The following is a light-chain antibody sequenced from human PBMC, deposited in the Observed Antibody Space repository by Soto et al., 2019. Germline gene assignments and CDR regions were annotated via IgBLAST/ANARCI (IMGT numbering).Light chain of an antibody. J-gene: IGKJ1*01. CDR2: AAS. CDR3: LHDYNYPWK. Sequence: AIQMTQSPSSLSASVGDRVTITCRASQGIRNDLVWYQQKPGKAPKLLLYAASSLQSGVPSRFSGSGSGTDFTLTISSLQPEDFATYYCLHDYNYPWKFGQGTKVEIK. V-gene: IGKV1-6*01. CDR1: QGIRND.